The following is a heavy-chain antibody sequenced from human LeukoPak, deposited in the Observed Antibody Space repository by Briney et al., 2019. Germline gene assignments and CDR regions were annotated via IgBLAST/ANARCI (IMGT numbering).Heavy chain of an antibody. Sequence: SETLSLTCTVSGGSISSGDYYWSWIRQPPGKGLEWIGYIYYSGSTYYNPSLKSRVTISVDTSKNQFSLKLSSVTAADTAVYYCAREREYYYGSGSYGSGMDVWGQGTTVTVSS. CDR2: IYYSGST. CDR1: GGSISSGDYY. CDR3: AREREYYYGSGSYGSGMDV. J-gene: IGHJ6*02. D-gene: IGHD3-10*01. V-gene: IGHV4-30-4*01.